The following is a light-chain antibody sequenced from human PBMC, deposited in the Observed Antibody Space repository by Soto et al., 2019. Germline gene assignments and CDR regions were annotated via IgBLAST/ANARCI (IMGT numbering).Light chain of an antibody. V-gene: IGKV1-33*01. Sequence: DIQMTQSPSSLSASVGDIGTITCQESQDISNYLNWYQQKPGKAPKLLIYDASNLETGVPSRFSGSGSGTDFTFTISSQQPEDIATYYCQQYDNLPPFTFGPGTKVDIK. J-gene: IGKJ3*01. CDR3: QQYDNLPPFT. CDR1: QDISNY. CDR2: DAS.